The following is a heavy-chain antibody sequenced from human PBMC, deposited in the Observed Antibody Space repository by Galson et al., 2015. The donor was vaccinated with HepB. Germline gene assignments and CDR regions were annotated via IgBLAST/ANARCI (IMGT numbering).Heavy chain of an antibody. V-gene: IGHV3-30-3*01. CDR2: ISYDGSNK. CDR1: GFTFSSYA. Sequence: SLRLSCAASGFTFSSYAMHWVRQAPGKGLEWVAVISYDGSNKYYADSVKGRFTISRDNSKNTLYLQMNSLRAEDTAVYYCARGGNGYCSSTSCYPYYYYGMDVWGQGTTVTVSS. D-gene: IGHD2-2*03. J-gene: IGHJ6*02. CDR3: ARGGNGYCSSTSCYPYYYYGMDV.